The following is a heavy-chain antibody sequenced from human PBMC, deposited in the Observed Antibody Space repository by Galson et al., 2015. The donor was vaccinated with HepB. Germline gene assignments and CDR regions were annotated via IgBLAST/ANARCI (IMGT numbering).Heavy chain of an antibody. V-gene: IGHV3-48*03. Sequence: SLRLSCAASGFTFSSYEMNWVRQAPGKGLEWVSYISSSGSTIYYADSVKGRFTISRDNAKNSLYLQMNSLRAEDTAVYYCARIPHLYCSSTSCYVGGGDYWGQGTLVTVSS. J-gene: IGHJ4*02. D-gene: IGHD2-2*01. CDR3: ARIPHLYCSSTSCYVGGGDY. CDR1: GFTFSSYE. CDR2: ISSSGSTI.